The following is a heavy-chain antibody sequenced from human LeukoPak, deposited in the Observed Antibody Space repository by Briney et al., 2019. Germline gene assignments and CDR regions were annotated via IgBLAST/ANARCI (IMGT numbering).Heavy chain of an antibody. D-gene: IGHD3-10*01. V-gene: IGHV5-51*01. Sequence: GESLKISCKGSGYSFTSYWIGWVRQMPGKGLGWMGIIYPGDSDTRYSPSFQGQVTISADKSISTAYLQWSSLKASDTAMYYCARHYYYGSGSYAPYYYYGMDVWGQGTTVTVSS. J-gene: IGHJ6*02. CDR3: ARHYYYGSGSYAPYYYYGMDV. CDR2: IYPGDSDT. CDR1: GYSFTSYW.